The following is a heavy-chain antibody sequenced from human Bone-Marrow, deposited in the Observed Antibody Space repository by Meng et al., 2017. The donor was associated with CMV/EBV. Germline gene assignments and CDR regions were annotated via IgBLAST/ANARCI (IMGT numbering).Heavy chain of an antibody. V-gene: IGHV3-30*04. J-gene: IGHJ6*02. CDR2: ISYDGSNK. Sequence: GGSLRLSCAASGFTFSSYAMHWVRQAPGKGLEWVAVISYDGSNKYYADSVKGRFTISRDNSKNTLYLQMNSLRAEDTAVYYCAREGLYDFWSGYSMDYYYGMDVWGQGTTVTVSS. CDR1: GFTFSSYA. D-gene: IGHD3-3*01. CDR3: AREGLYDFWSGYSMDYYYGMDV.